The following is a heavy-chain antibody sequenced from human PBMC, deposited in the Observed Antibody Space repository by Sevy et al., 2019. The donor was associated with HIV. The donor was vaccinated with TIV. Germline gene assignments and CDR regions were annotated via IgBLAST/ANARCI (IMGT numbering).Heavy chain of an antibody. CDR3: AKDIGSVRSGSGSGFDY. V-gene: IGHV3-30*18. CDR2: ISYDGSNK. Sequence: GGSLRLSCAASGLTFSSYGMHWVRQAPGKGLEWVAVISYDGSNKYYADSVKGRFTISRDNSKNTLYLQMNSLRAEDTAVYYCAKDIGSVRSGSGSGFDYWGQRTLVTVSS. CDR1: GLTFSSYG. J-gene: IGHJ4*02. D-gene: IGHD6-19*01.